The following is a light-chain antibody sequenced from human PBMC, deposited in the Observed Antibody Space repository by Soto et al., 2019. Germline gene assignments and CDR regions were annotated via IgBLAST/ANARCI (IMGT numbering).Light chain of an antibody. J-gene: IGLJ1*01. V-gene: IGLV2-14*01. CDR2: EVS. CDR3: SSYTSISSLGV. CDR1: GSDVGSYKY. Sequence: QSALTQPASVSGSPGQSITISCTGTGSDVGSYKYVSWYQQHPGKAPKLMIFEVSNRPSGVSDRFSGSKSGNTASLTISGLQADDEADYYCSSYTSISSLGVFGTGTKLTVL.